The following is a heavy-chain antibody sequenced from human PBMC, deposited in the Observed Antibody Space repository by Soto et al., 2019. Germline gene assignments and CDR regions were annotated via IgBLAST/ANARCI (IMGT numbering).Heavy chain of an antibody. Sequence: QVQVVESGGGGVQPGRCLSRSCAAAGLSFSDYVMHWVRQPRGTGLECVAVIWWHLRDIFYEGSVKGRFTISRDNSKNTLYLQMNSLRVEDTAVYYCARDQGGQSGNFIFDNWGQGTLVTVSS. J-gene: IGHJ4*02. CDR3: ARDQGGQSGNFIFDN. CDR2: IWWHLRDI. CDR1: GLSFSDYV. D-gene: IGHD1-26*01. V-gene: IGHV3-33*01.